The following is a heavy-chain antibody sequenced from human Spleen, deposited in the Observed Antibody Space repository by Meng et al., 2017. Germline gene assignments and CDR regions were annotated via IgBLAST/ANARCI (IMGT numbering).Heavy chain of an antibody. D-gene: IGHD1-26*01. V-gene: IGHV1-2*06. CDR3: ARGLSGSYYGIDY. CDR2: INPNSGGT. J-gene: IGHJ4*02. Sequence: ASVKVSCKASGYTFTGYYMHWVRQAPGQGLEWMGRINPNSGGTNYAQKSQGRVTMTRDTSISTAYMELSRLRSDDTAVYYCARGLSGSYYGIDYWGQGTLVTVSS. CDR1: GYTFTGYY.